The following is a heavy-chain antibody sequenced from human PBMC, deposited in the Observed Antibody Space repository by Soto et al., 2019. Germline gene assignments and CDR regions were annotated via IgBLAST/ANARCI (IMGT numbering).Heavy chain of an antibody. CDR1: GCTFSSYA. CDR3: ARDRIPLYYGSGSYYTPGDY. V-gene: IGHV1-69*13. Sequence: GASVKVSCKASGCTFSSYAISWVRQAPGQGLEWMGGIIPIFGTANYAQKFQGRVTITADESTSTAYMELSSLRSEDTAVYYCARDRIPLYYGSGSYYTPGDYWGQGTLVTVSS. J-gene: IGHJ4*02. D-gene: IGHD3-10*01. CDR2: IIPIFGTA.